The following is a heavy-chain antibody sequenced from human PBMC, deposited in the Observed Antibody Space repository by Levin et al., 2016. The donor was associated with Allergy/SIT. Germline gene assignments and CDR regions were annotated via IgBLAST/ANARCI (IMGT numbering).Heavy chain of an antibody. J-gene: IGHJ4*02. CDR3: AKDLFSGYDSSGPTPDY. CDR2: ISYDGSNK. CDR1: GFTFSSYG. V-gene: IGHV3-30*18. Sequence: GESLKISCAASGFTFSSYGMHWVRQAPGKGLEWVAVISYDGSNKYYADSVKGRFTISRDNSKNTLYLQMNSLRAEDTAVYYCAKDLFSGYDSSGPTPDYWGQGTLVTVSS. D-gene: IGHD3-22*01.